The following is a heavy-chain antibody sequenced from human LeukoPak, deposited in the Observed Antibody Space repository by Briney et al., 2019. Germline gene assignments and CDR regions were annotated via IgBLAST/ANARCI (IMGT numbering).Heavy chain of an antibody. CDR3: ARHKGYYGSGTTGLDY. D-gene: IGHD3-10*01. J-gene: IGHJ4*02. Sequence: GESLKISCKTSGYTFSIFWIGWVRQMPGKGLEWIGMIYPGDSDTRYSPSFQGQVTISADKSTNTAYLQWGSLKASDTAMYCARHKGYYGSGTTGLDYWGQGTLVTVSS. CDR2: IYPGDSDT. CDR1: GYTFSIFW. V-gene: IGHV5-51*01.